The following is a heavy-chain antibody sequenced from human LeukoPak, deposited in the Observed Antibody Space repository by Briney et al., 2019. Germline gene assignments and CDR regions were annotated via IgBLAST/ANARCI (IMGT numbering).Heavy chain of an antibody. D-gene: IGHD1-26*01. CDR2: ICWDGVNT. V-gene: IGHV3-43*01. CDR3: AKDGREGAFDV. J-gene: IGHJ3*01. CDR1: GFTFDDFT. Sequence: PGGSLRLSCAASGFTFDDFTMHWVRQPPGKGLEWVSLICWDGVNTYYSDSVKGRFRISRDNSKNSLYLQMNSLTTEDIAFYYCAKDGREGAFDVWGQGTLVTVSS.